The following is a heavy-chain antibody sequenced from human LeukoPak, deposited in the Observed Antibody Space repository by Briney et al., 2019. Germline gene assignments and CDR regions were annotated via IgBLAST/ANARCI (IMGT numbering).Heavy chain of an antibody. CDR3: AKDSYPSYVLRYFDWWYYGMDV. Sequence: PGGSLRLSCAASGFTFSSYWMSWVRQAPGKGLEWVANIKQDGSEKYYVDSVKGRFTISRDNSKNTLYLQMNSLRAEDTAVYYCAKDSYPSYVLRYFDWWYYGMDVWGQGTTVTVSS. CDR2: IKQDGSEK. CDR1: GFTFSSYW. D-gene: IGHD3-9*01. V-gene: IGHV3-7*03. J-gene: IGHJ6*02.